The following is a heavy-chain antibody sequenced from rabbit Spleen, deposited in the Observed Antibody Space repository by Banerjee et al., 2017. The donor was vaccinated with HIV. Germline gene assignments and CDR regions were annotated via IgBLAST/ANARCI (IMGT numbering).Heavy chain of an antibody. J-gene: IGHJ4*01. CDR2: IYPVFGIT. V-gene: IGHV1S47*01. CDR1: GFDFSNYG. CDR3: ARNYNSAWDL. Sequence: QEQLVESGGGLIQPGGSLKLSCKASGFDFSNYGVSWVRQAPGKGLEWIGDIYPVFGITNYANSVKGRFTISSDNAQNTVDLQMNSLTAADTATYFCARNYNSAWDLWGPGTLVTVS. D-gene: IGHD4-1*01.